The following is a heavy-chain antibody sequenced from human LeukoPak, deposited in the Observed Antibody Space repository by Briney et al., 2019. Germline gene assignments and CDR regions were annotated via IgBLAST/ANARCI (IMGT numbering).Heavy chain of an antibody. Sequence: PSETLSLTCAVSGGSISSTDWWSWFRQPPGKGLEWIGEVYHSGSTNYNPSLNSRVTMSVDKSKNQFSLKPSSVTAADTAVYYCARGPGTALVRGGLYWGLGTLVTVSS. J-gene: IGHJ4*02. CDR1: GGSISSTDW. CDR2: VYHSGST. CDR3: ARGPGTALVRGGLY. D-gene: IGHD5-18*01. V-gene: IGHV4-4*02.